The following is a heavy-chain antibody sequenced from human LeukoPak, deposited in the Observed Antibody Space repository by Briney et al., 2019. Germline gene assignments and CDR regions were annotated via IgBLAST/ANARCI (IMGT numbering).Heavy chain of an antibody. CDR1: GFTFTSFA. CDR3: AKDSVVGPATY. D-gene: IGHD2-15*01. Sequence: GGSLRLSYAASGFTFTSFAMSWVRQAPGKGLEWVSSITMSGGNTYYADSVKGRFTISRDNSKNTLYLQMNSLRAEDTALYYCAKDSVVGPATYWGQGTLVTVSS. J-gene: IGHJ4*02. V-gene: IGHV3-23*01. CDR2: ITMSGGNT.